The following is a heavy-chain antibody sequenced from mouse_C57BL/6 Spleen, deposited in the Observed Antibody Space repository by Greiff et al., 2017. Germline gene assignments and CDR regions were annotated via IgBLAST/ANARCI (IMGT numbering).Heavy chain of an antibody. CDR1: GFTFSDYG. V-gene: IGHV5-17*01. CDR2: ISSGSSTI. Sequence: EVKVVESGGGLVKPGGTLKLSCAASGFTFSDYGMHWVRQAPEKGLEWVAYISSGSSTIYYADTVKGRFTISRDNAKNTLFLQMTSLRSEDTAMYYCARRRYWDGSYFDYWGQGTTLTVSS. J-gene: IGHJ2*01. CDR3: ARRRYWDGSYFDY. D-gene: IGHD4-1*01.